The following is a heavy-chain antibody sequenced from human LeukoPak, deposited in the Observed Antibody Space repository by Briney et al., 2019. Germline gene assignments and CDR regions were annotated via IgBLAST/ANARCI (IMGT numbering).Heavy chain of an antibody. D-gene: IGHD3-22*01. CDR1: GFTFSSYS. J-gene: IGHJ4*02. CDR3: ARGTYYYDSSGYIGY. V-gene: IGHV3-48*01. Sequence: GGSLRLSCAASGFTFSSYSMNWVRKAPGKGLEWVSYISSSGSTIYYADSVKGRFTISRDNAKNSLYLQMNSLRAEDTAVYYCARGTYYYDSSGYIGYWGQGTLVTASS. CDR2: ISSSGSTI.